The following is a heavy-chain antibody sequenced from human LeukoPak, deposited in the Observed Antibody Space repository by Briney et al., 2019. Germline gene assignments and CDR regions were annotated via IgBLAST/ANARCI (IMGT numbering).Heavy chain of an antibody. J-gene: IGHJ3*02. CDR2: IYHSGST. CDR3: ARDPYCSSTSCPSSDAFDI. Sequence: PSETLSLTCTVSGGSISSGGYYWSWIRRPPGKGLEWIGYIYHSGSTYYDPSLKSRVTISVDRSKNQFSLKLSSVTAADTAVYYCARDPYCSSTSCPSSDAFDIWGQGTMVTVSS. V-gene: IGHV4-30-2*01. CDR1: GGSISSGGYY. D-gene: IGHD2-2*01.